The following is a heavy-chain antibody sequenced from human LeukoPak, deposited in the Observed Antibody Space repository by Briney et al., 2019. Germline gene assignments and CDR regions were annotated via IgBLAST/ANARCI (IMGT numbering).Heavy chain of an antibody. CDR2: IYHSGST. CDR1: GGSISSGGYS. Sequence: SQTLSLTCAVSGGSISSGGYSWSWIRQPPGKGLELIGYIYHSGSTYYNPSLKSRVTISVDRSKNQFSLKLSSVTAADTAVYYCARGPGIAAAGTYYYYGMDVWGQGTTVTVSS. D-gene: IGHD6-13*01. V-gene: IGHV4-30-2*01. J-gene: IGHJ6*02. CDR3: ARGPGIAAAGTYYYYGMDV.